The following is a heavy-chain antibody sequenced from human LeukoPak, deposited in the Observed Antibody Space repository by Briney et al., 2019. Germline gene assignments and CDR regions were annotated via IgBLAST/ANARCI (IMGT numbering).Heavy chain of an antibody. Sequence: GGSVQVSCKASGYTFTRYFMHWLRQAPGKGLEWVGSINPNSGGTNYAQKFQGRVTMIRDTSISTAYMELSRLRSDDTAVYYCARAVTYYDSSGPLDYWGQGTLVTVSS. J-gene: IGHJ4*02. CDR3: ARAVTYYDSSGPLDY. CDR1: GYTFTRYF. V-gene: IGHV1-2*02. CDR2: INPNSGGT. D-gene: IGHD3-22*01.